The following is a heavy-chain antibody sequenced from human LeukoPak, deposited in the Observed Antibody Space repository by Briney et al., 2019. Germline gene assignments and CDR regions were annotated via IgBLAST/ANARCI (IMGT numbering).Heavy chain of an antibody. CDR1: GGSFSGYY. CDR3: AREGYSGYDSDY. V-gene: IGHV4-34*01. D-gene: IGHD5-12*01. J-gene: IGHJ4*02. Sequence: PSETLSLTCAVYGGSFSGYYWSWIRQPPGKGLEWIGEINHSGGTNYNPSLKSRVTISVDTSKNQFSLKLSSVTAADTAVYHCAREGYSGYDSDYWGQGTLVTVSS. CDR2: INHSGGT.